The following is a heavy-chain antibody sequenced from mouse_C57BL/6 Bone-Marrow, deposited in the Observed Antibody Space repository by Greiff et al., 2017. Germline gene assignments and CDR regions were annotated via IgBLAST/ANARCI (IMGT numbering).Heavy chain of an antibody. D-gene: IGHD2-5*01. Sequence: EVKLVESGGGLVKPGGSLKLSCAASGFTFSDYGMHWVRQAPEKGLEWVAYISSGSSTIYYADTVKGRFTISRDNAKNTLFLQMTRLRSEDTAMYYCARPCYSNYVGYWYFDVWGTGTTVTVSS. CDR3: ARPCYSNYVGYWYFDV. CDR1: GFTFSDYG. J-gene: IGHJ1*03. CDR2: ISSGSSTI. V-gene: IGHV5-17*01.